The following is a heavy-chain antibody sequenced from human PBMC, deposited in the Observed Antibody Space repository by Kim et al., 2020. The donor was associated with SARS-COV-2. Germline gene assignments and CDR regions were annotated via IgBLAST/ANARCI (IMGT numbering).Heavy chain of an antibody. CDR2: IPSDGSNK. CDR1: GFTFSEYG. CDR3: AKVRRCTDCNGYYNYGMDV. J-gene: IGHJ6*02. V-gene: IGHV3-30*18. Sequence: GGSLRLSCAASGFTFSEYGMLWVRQAPGKGPEWVALIPSDGSNKSYPDSVKGRFTISRDNSKNTLYLHMNSLRTEDTAVYYCAKVRRCTDCNGYYNYGMDVWGLGTTGTVSS. D-gene: IGHD2-21*02.